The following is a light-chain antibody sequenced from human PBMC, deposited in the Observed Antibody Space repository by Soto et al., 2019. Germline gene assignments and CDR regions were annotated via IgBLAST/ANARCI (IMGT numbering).Light chain of an antibody. V-gene: IGKV3-20*01. CDR2: GAS. J-gene: IGKJ1*01. CDR3: QKYGSSLWT. Sequence: EIVLTQSPGTLSLSPGERATLSCRASQSVSSNYLAWYQQKPGQAPRLLIYGASSRATGIPDRFSGSGSGKDFTLTISRLEPDDFAVYYCQKYGSSLWTFGQGTKVEIK. CDR1: QSVSSNY.